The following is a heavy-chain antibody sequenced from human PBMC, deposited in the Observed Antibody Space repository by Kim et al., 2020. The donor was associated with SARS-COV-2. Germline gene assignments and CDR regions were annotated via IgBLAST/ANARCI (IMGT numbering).Heavy chain of an antibody. J-gene: IGHJ6*02. Sequence: GGSLRLSCAASGFTFRSYAMSWVRQAPGKGLEWVSAINGSGGSTYYADSVRGRFTISRDNTKNTLYLQMNSLRADDTAVYYCARTHSSVTGGMDVWGQGTTVTVSS. CDR2: INGSGGST. D-gene: IGHD6-19*01. CDR3: ARTHSSVTGGMDV. CDR1: GFTFRSYA. V-gene: IGHV3-23*01.